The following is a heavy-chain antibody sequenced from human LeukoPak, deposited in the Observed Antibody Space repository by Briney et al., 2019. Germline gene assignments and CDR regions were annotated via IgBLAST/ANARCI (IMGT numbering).Heavy chain of an antibody. Sequence: ASVKVSCKASGYTFTSYYMHWVRQAPGQGREGMGIINPSGGSTSYAQKFQGRVTMTRDTSTSTVYMELSSLRSEDTAVYYCARAPGRHDAFDIWGQGTMVTVSS. J-gene: IGHJ3*02. CDR3: ARAPGRHDAFDI. CDR1: GYTFTSYY. V-gene: IGHV1-46*01. D-gene: IGHD1-26*01. CDR2: INPSGGST.